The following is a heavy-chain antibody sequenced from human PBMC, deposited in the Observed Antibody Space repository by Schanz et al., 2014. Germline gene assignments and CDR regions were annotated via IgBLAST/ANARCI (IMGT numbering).Heavy chain of an antibody. J-gene: IGHJ6*02. CDR2: VSRDGSET. CDR3: ARGASRDYFAMDV. Sequence: EMQLVESGGGLVQPGGSLRLSCAASGFALSGYWMHWVRQAPGKGLVWVSRVSRDGSETTYVDSVRGRFTISRDTAKNTVFLQMNNLRAEDTAVYYCARGASRDYFAMDVWGQGTTVTVSS. CDR1: GFALSGYW. V-gene: IGHV3-74*01.